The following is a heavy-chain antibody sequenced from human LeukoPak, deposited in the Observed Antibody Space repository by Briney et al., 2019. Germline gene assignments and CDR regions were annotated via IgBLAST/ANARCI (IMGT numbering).Heavy chain of an antibody. V-gene: IGHV4-34*01. Sequence: SETLSLTCAVYGGSFSGYYWSWIRQPPGKGLEWIGEINHSGSTNYNPSLKSRVTISVDTSKNQFSLKLSSVTAADTAVYYCARGSEDYYGSGSYYNVGYYWGQGTLVTVSS. J-gene: IGHJ4*02. CDR1: GGSFSGYY. D-gene: IGHD3-10*01. CDR2: INHSGST. CDR3: ARGSEDYYGSGSYYNVGYY.